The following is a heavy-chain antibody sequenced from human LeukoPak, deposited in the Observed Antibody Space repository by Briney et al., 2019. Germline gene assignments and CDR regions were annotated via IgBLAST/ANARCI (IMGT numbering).Heavy chain of an antibody. CDR2: IIPILGIA. D-gene: IGHD5-12*01. CDR3: ARGPGGYGGYEGNYFDY. CDR1: GYTFTSYY. V-gene: IGHV1-69*04. J-gene: IGHJ4*02. Sequence: SVKVSCKASGYTFTSYYIDWVRLAPGQGLEWMGRIIPILGIANYAQKFQGRVTITADKSKSTAYMELSSLRSEDTAVYYCARGPGGYGGYEGNYFDYWGQGTLVTVSS.